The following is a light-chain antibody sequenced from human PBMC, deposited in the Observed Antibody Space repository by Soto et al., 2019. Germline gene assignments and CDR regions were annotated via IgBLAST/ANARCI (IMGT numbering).Light chain of an antibody. V-gene: IGKV3-20*01. Sequence: EIVLTQSPGTLSLSPGERATLSCRASQSVSSSYLAWYQQRPGQAPRLLIYGASSRATDIPDRFSGSGSGTDFTLTISRLEPEDFPVYYCQQYGSSPWTFGQWTKVEIK. J-gene: IGKJ1*01. CDR3: QQYGSSPWT. CDR2: GAS. CDR1: QSVSSSY.